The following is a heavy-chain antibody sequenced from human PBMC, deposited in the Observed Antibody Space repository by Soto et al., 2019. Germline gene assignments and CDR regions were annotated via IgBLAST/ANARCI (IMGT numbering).Heavy chain of an antibody. Sequence: ASGKVSCKASGYSFTSYAMHWVRQAPGQRLEWMGWINAGNGNTKYSQKFQGRVTITRDTSASTAYMELSSLRSEDTAVYYCARSIAARPTSLGNWFDPWGQGTLVTVSS. D-gene: IGHD6-6*01. V-gene: IGHV1-3*01. CDR1: GYSFTSYA. CDR3: ARSIAARPTSLGNWFDP. CDR2: INAGNGNT. J-gene: IGHJ5*02.